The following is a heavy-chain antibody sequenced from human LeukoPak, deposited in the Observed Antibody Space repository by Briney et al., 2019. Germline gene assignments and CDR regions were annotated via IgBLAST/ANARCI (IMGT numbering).Heavy chain of an antibody. Sequence: TGGTPRPSCKASGFPFSNVWMSWVRQAPGKGLEWVGRIKSKSDGATTDYDEPVKDRFTISRDDSKNTLYLQMNSLKAEDTAVYYCSTILGHGSGTYAQIDHWGQGTLVTVSS. CDR1: GFPFSNVW. J-gene: IGHJ4*02. D-gene: IGHD3-10*01. V-gene: IGHV3-15*01. CDR2: IKSKSDGATT. CDR3: STILGHGSGTYAQIDH.